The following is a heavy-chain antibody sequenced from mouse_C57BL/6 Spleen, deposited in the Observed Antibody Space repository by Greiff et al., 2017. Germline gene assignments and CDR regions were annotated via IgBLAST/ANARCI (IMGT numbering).Heavy chain of an antibody. D-gene: IGHD2-2*01. V-gene: IGHV1-76*01. CDR3: ARGYYGSLDY. Sequence: VKLQESGAELVRPGASVKLSCKASGYTFTDYYINWVKQRPGQGLEWIARIYPGSGNTYYNEKFKGKATLTAEKSSSTAYMQLSSLTSEDSAVYFCARGYYGSLDYWGQGTTLTVSS. CDR1: GYTFTDYY. CDR2: IYPGSGNT. J-gene: IGHJ2*01.